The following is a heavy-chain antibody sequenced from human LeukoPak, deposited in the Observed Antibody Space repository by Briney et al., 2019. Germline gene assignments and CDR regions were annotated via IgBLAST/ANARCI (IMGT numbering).Heavy chain of an antibody. D-gene: IGHD2-15*01. V-gene: IGHV3-21*01. CDR2: ISSSRSYI. CDR1: GFTFSSYA. J-gene: IGHJ4*02. CDR3: ARDRGYCSGGSCYSGDY. Sequence: GGSLRLSCAASGFTFSSYAMSWVRQAPGRGLEWVSTISSSRSYIYYADSVKGRFTISRDNAKNSLYLQMNSLRAEDTAVYYCARDRGYCSGGSCYSGDYWGQGTLVTVSS.